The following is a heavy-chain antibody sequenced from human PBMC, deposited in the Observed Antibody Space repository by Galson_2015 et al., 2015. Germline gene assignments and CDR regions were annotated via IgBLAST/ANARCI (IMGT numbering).Heavy chain of an antibody. D-gene: IGHD6-13*01. CDR3: SRGGSSSQDH. J-gene: IGHJ4*02. Sequence: CAISGDSVPNNSAAWNWIRQSPSRGLEWLGRTYYRSKWYNDYAVSVKSRMTINPDTSKNQFSLQLNSVTPDDTAVYYCSRGGSSSQDHWGQGTLVTVSS. V-gene: IGHV6-1*01. CDR2: TYYRSKWYN. CDR1: GDSVPNNSAA.